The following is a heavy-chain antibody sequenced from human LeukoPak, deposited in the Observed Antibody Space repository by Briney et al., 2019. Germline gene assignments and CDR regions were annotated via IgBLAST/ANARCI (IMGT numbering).Heavy chain of an antibody. D-gene: IGHD2-2*01. CDR1: GFTVSSNY. CDR3: ARAARGYCSSTSCYDYFDY. V-gene: IGHV3-21*01. J-gene: IGHJ4*02. CDR2: ISSSSSYI. Sequence: GGSLRLSCAASGFTVSSNYMSWVRQAPGKGLEWVSSISSSSSYIYYADSVKGRFTISRDNAKNSLYLQMNSLRAEDTAVYYCARAARGYCSSTSCYDYFDYWGQGTLVTVSS.